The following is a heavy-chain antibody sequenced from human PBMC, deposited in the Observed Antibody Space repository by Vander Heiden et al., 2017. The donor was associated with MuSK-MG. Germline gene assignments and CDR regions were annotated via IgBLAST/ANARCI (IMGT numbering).Heavy chain of an antibody. Sequence: QVQLVQSGAEVKKPGASVKVSCKASGYTFTGYYMYWVRQAPGQGLEWMGWINPNSGGTKYAQKFQGRVTMTRDTSISTAYMELRSLRSEDTAVYYCARGEGRLLRSLDFDYWGQGTLVTVSS. CDR2: INPNSGGT. CDR1: GYTFTGYY. CDR3: ARGEGRLLRSLDFDY. D-gene: IGHD2-15*01. V-gene: IGHV1-2*02. J-gene: IGHJ4*02.